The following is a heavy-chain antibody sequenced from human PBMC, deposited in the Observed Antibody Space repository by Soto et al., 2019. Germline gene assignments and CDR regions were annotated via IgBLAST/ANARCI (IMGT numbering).Heavy chain of an antibody. V-gene: IGHV4-59*12. CDR1: GGSISSYY. CDR2: IYYSGST. Sequence: PSETLSLTCTVSGGSISSYYWSWIRQPPGKGLEWIGYIYYSGSTNYNPSLKSRVTISVDTSKNQFSLKLKSVTAADTAVYYCASVGSDYDNSGYYLPWGPGTLVTVS. D-gene: IGHD3-22*01. CDR3: ASVGSDYDNSGYYLP. J-gene: IGHJ5*02.